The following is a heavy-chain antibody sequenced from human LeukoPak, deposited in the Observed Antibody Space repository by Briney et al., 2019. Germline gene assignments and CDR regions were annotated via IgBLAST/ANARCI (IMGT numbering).Heavy chain of an antibody. J-gene: IGHJ4*02. CDR1: GGTFSSYA. Sequence: ASVKVSCKASGGTFSSYAISWVRQAPGQGLEWMGGIIPIFGTANYAQKFQGRVTITADKSTSTAYMELSSLRSEDTAVYYCARDGVGAANDYWGQGTLVTVSS. V-gene: IGHV1-69*06. CDR3: ARDGVGAANDY. CDR2: IIPIFGTA. D-gene: IGHD1-26*01.